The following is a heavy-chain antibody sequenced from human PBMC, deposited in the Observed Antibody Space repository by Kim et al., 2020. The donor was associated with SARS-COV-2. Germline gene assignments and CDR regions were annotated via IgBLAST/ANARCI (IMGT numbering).Heavy chain of an antibody. CDR2: IKRDGSHI. CDR3: ATTPAEAYFEH. Sequence: GGSLRLSCAASGFAFSSYWMSWVRQAPGKGLEWVANIKRDGSHINYVDSVKGRFTISRDNAKTSVYLQMNSLRAEDTAVYYCATTPAEAYFEHWGQGAL. CDR1: GFAFSSYW. D-gene: IGHD1-1*01. V-gene: IGHV3-7*01. J-gene: IGHJ4*02.